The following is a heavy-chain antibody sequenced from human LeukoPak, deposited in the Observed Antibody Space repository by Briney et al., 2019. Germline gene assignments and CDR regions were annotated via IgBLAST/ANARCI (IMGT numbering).Heavy chain of an antibody. CDR2: INHSGST. J-gene: IGHJ5*02. V-gene: IGHV4-34*01. CDR1: GGSFSGYY. D-gene: IGHD2-2*01. CDR3: ARSKGPYCSSTSCYGWFDP. Sequence: SETLSLTCAVYGGSFSGYYWSWIRQPPGKRLEWIGEINHSGSTNYNPSIKSRVTISVDTSKNQFSLKLSSVTAADTAVYYCARSKGPYCSSTSCYGWFDPWGQGTLVTVSS.